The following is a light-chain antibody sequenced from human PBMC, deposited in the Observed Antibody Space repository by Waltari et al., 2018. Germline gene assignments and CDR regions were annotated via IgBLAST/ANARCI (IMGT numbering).Light chain of an antibody. J-gene: IGKJ2*01. CDR2: DAS. CDR1: QSISSW. V-gene: IGKV1-5*01. Sequence: DIQMTQSPSTLPASVGDRVTITCRASQSISSWLAWYQQKPGKAPKLLIYDASSLESGVPSRFSGSGSGTEFTLTISSLQPDDFATYYCQQYNSYSYTFGQGTKLEIK. CDR3: QQYNSYSYT.